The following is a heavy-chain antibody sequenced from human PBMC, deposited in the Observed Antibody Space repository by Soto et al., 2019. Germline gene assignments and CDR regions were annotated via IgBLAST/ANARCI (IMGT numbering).Heavy chain of an antibody. Sequence: ASVKVSCKASGYTFSNFAMHWVRQAPGQRLEWMGRINPGNWNTKYSQKFQGRVTITRDTSASTAYMELSSLRSDDTATYFCARYRHCSGDSCNYYYIMDLWGQGTTVTVSS. V-gene: IGHV1-3*01. J-gene: IGHJ6*02. CDR2: INPGNWNT. CDR1: GYTFSNFA. D-gene: IGHD2-15*01. CDR3: ARYRHCSGDSCNYYYIMDL.